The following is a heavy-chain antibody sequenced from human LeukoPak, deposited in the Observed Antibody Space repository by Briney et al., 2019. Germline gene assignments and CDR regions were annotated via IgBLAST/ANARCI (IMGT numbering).Heavy chain of an antibody. CDR3: ARETPDSSGWD. CDR2: IKRDGSQK. D-gene: IGHD6-19*01. J-gene: IGHJ4*02. V-gene: IGHV3-7*01. Sequence: GGSLRLSCAASGFTFSSNWMSWVRQAPGKGLEWVANIKRDGSQKYYVDSVKGQFTISRDNAKNSLYLQMNSLRAEDTAIYYCARETPDSSGWDWGQGTLVTVSS. CDR1: GFTFSSNW.